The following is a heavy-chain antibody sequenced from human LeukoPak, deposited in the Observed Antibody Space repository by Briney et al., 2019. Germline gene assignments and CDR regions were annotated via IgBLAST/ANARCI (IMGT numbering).Heavy chain of an antibody. D-gene: IGHD3-10*01. CDR3: ATWFGEFLYPYYFDY. CDR2: INDTGST. CDR1: GGSFGGYY. Sequence: KPSETLSLTCAVSGGSFGGYYWSWIRQPPGKGLEWVGEINDTGSTNYNPSLKSRVTISVDTSKNQFSLKLISVTAADTAVYYCATWFGEFLYPYYFDYWGQGTLVTVSS. V-gene: IGHV4-34*01. J-gene: IGHJ4*02.